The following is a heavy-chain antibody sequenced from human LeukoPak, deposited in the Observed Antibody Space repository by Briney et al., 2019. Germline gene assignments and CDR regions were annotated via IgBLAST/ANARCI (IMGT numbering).Heavy chain of an antibody. CDR1: GGSISSSSYY. Sequence: PSETLSLTCTVSGGSISSSSYYWGWIRQPPGKGLEWIGSIYYSGSTYYNPSLKSRVTISVDTSKNQFSLKLSSVTAADTAVYYCARLGRRYGSLEVSYYMGVWGKGTTVTVSS. CDR3: ARLGRRYGSLEVSYYMGV. V-gene: IGHV4-39*01. D-gene: IGHD3-10*01. J-gene: IGHJ6*03. CDR2: IYYSGST.